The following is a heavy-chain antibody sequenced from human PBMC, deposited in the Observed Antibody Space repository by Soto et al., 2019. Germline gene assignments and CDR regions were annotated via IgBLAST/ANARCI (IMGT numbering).Heavy chain of an antibody. CDR1: GGSISSYY. Sequence: SETLSLTCTVSGGSISSYYWSWIRQPPGKGLEWIGYIYYSGSTNYNPSLKSRVTISVDTSKNQFSLTLSPVTAADTAVFYCARGGIVATICWLDLWGQGTLVTVSS. V-gene: IGHV4-59*01. D-gene: IGHD5-12*01. J-gene: IGHJ5*02. CDR3: ARGGIVATICWLDL. CDR2: IYYSGST.